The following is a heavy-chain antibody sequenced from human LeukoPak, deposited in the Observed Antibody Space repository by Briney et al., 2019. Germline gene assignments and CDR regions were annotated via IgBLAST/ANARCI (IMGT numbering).Heavy chain of an antibody. J-gene: IGHJ3*02. V-gene: IGHV1-69*13. CDR3: ARWLYYYDSSGYGDDAFDI. D-gene: IGHD3-22*01. CDR2: IIPIFGTA. CDR1: GGTFSSYA. Sequence: SVKVSCKASGGTFSSYAISWVRQAPGQGLEWMGGIIPIFGTANYTQKFQGRVTITADESTSTAYMELSSLRSEDTAVYYCARWLYYYDSSGYGDDAFDIWGQGTMVTVSS.